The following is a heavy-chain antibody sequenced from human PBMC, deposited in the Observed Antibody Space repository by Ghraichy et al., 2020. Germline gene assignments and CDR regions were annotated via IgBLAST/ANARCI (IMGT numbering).Heavy chain of an antibody. CDR1: GFTFSTYA. J-gene: IGHJ4*02. V-gene: IGHV3-48*04. CDR3: ARDRMGGSFDY. CDR2: IHSSSNTI. D-gene: IGHD1-26*01. Sequence: GGSLRLSCAASGFTFSTYAMNWVRQAPGKGLEWVSFIHSSSNTIYYSDSVKGRFTISRDNAKNSLYLQMNSLRAEDTAVYYCARDRMGGSFDYWGQGTLVTVSS.